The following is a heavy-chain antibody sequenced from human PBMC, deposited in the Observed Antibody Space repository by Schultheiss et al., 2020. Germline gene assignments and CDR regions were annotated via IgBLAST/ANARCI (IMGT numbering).Heavy chain of an antibody. CDR2: IDHSGST. V-gene: IGHV4-39*06. CDR3: VRVADTLAGKGWFFDR. J-gene: IGHJ2*01. Sequence: SQTLSLTCTVSGGSISSGGYYWSWIRQPPGKGLEWIGCIDHSGSTYYSSSFKSRLTLSLDTAKNQVNLKLNSVTATETAVYYCVRVADTLAGKGWFFDRWGRGTLVTVSS. CDR1: GGSISSGGYY. D-gene: IGHD6-19*01.